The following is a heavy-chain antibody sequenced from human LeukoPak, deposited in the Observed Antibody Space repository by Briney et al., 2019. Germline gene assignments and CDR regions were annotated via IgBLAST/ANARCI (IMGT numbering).Heavy chain of an antibody. CDR2: ISGSGGST. CDR3: AKDGGLLWFGELPRTFYYMDV. D-gene: IGHD3-10*01. V-gene: IGHV3-23*01. Sequence: GGSLRLSCAASGFTFSSYAMSWVRQAPGKGLEWVSTISGSGGSTYYADSVKGRFTISRDNSKNTLYLQMNSLRAEDTAVYYCAKDGGLLWFGELPRTFYYMDVWGKGTTVTVSS. J-gene: IGHJ6*03. CDR1: GFTFSSYA.